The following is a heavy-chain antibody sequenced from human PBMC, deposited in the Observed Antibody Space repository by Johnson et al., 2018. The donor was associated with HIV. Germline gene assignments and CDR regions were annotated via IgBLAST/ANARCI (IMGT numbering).Heavy chain of an antibody. CDR3: ARSGRWDSSSAGAFDI. D-gene: IGHD6-6*01. V-gene: IGHV3-7*02. J-gene: IGHJ3*02. Sequence: VQLVESGGGVVQPGGSLRLSCAASGFTFSSYWMSWVRQAPGKGLEWVANIKQDGSEKYYVDSVKGRFTISRDNAKNSLYLQMNSLRAEDTAVDDCARSGRWDSSSAGAFDIWGQGTMVTVSS. CDR1: GFTFSSYW. CDR2: IKQDGSEK.